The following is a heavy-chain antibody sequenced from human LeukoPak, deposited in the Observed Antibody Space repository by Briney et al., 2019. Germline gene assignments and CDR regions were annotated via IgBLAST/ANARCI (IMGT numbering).Heavy chain of an antibody. CDR1: GYTFTNYA. Sequence: ASVKVSCKASGYTFTNYAMNWVRQAPGQGLEWMGWINTKTGNPTYAPGFTGQFVFSLDTSVSTAYLQISSLKAEDTAIYYCARRRPVNYVPGMDVWGQGTTATVSS. V-gene: IGHV7-4-1*02. CDR2: INTKTGNP. CDR3: ARRRPVNYVPGMDV. J-gene: IGHJ6*02. D-gene: IGHD4-11*01.